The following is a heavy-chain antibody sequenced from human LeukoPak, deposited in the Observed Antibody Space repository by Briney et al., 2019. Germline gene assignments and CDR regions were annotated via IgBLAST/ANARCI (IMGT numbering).Heavy chain of an antibody. J-gene: IGHJ6*03. CDR3: VKGHCSSSSCFPNYYYYMDV. CDR2: ISWNSGSI. V-gene: IGHV3-9*01. CDR1: GFTFDEHA. Sequence: PGGSLRLSCAGSGFTFDEHAMHWVRQAPGKGLEWASGISWNSGSIAYADSVKGRFTISRDNAKNLLFLQMSSLRAADTALYYCVKGHCSSSSCFPNYYYYMDVWGTGTTVTVSS. D-gene: IGHD2-15*01.